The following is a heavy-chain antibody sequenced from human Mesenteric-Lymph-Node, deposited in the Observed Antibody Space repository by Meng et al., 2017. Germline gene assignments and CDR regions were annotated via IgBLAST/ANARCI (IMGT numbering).Heavy chain of an antibody. J-gene: IGHJ4*02. CDR2: ISSSSTYI. Sequence: GESLKISCAASGFTFSSYSMNWVRQAPGKGLEWVSSISSSSTYIYYADSVKGRFTISRDNAKNSVYLQMNSLRAEDTAVYYCARDRAEDYWGQGTLVTVSS. CDR3: ARDRAEDY. V-gene: IGHV3-21*01. CDR1: GFTFSSYS.